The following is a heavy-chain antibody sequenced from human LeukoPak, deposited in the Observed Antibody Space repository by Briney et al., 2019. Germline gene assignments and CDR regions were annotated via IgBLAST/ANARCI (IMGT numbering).Heavy chain of an antibody. CDR1: GGSFSGYY. V-gene: IGHV4-34*01. CDR2: INHSGST. Sequence: SETLSLTCAVYGGSFSGYYWSWIRQPPGKGLEWIREINHSGSTNYNPSLKSRVTISVDTSKNQFSLKLSSVTAADTAVYYCATGRSHSSGWYGIPNWFDPWGQGTLVTVSS. D-gene: IGHD6-19*01. CDR3: ATGRSHSSGWYGIPNWFDP. J-gene: IGHJ5*02.